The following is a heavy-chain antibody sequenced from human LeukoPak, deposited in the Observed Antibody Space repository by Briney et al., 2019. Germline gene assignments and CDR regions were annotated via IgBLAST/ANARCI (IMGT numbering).Heavy chain of an antibody. J-gene: IGHJ3*02. Sequence: SQTLSLTCTVSGCSISSGGYYWSWIRQHPGKGLEWIGYIYYSGSTYYNPSLKSRVTISVDTSRNQFSLKLSSVTAADTAVYYCARDLRIGSVQGWGGIMTSYAFDIWGQGTMVTVSS. CDR3: ARDLRIGSVQGWGGIMTSYAFDI. CDR1: GCSISSGGYY. CDR2: IYYSGST. V-gene: IGHV4-31*03. D-gene: IGHD1-14*01.